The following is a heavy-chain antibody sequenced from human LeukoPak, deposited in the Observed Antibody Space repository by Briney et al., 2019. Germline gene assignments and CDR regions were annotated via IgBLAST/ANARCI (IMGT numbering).Heavy chain of an antibody. CDR3: VSGSY. Sequence: GGSLRLSCAASGFTFSSYWMHWVRQAPGRGLEWVSGISWNSGSIGYADSVKGRFTISRDNAKNSLYLQMNSLRAEDTALYYCVSGSYWGQGTLVTVSS. V-gene: IGHV3-9*01. D-gene: IGHD1-26*01. CDR2: ISWNSGSI. CDR1: GFTFSSYW. J-gene: IGHJ4*02.